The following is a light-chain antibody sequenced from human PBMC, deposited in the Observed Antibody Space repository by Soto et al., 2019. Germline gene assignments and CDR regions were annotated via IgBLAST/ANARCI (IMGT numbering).Light chain of an antibody. J-gene: IGKJ5*01. CDR2: AAS. CDR1: QDISNY. V-gene: IGKV1-12*01. CDR3: QQAASFPIT. Sequence: DIQMTQSPSSLSASVGARVTITCQASQDISNYLNWYQQKPGKAPKLLIYAASSLQSGVPSRFSGSGSGTDFTLTINSLQPEDFATYYCQQAASFPITFGQGTRLEIK.